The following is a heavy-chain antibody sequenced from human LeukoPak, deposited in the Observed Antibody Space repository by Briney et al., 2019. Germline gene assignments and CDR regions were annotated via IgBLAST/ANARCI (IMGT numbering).Heavy chain of an antibody. Sequence: GASVKVSCKPSGYTFTSYAICWVRQAPGQGLEWMGWISGYNGKTKYAQKFQGRVTMTTDTSTSTAYMELRSLRSDDTAVYYCARSGGQQLVPFDYWGQGTLVTVSS. CDR1: GYTFTSYA. J-gene: IGHJ4*02. CDR2: ISGYNGKT. V-gene: IGHV1-18*01. D-gene: IGHD6-13*01. CDR3: ARSGGQQLVPFDY.